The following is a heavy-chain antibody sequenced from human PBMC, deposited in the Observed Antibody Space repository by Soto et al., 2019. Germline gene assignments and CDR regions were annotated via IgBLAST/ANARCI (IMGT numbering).Heavy chain of an antibody. CDR1: GFTFSSYG. CDR2: ISYDGSNK. Sequence: GGSLRLSCAASGFTFSSYGMHWVRQAPGKGLEWVAVISYDGSNKYYADSVKGRFTISRDNSKNTLYLQMNSLRAEDTAVYYCAKALVRGVTSVPFDYWGQGTLVTVSS. D-gene: IGHD3-10*01. J-gene: IGHJ4*02. V-gene: IGHV3-30*18. CDR3: AKALVRGVTSVPFDY.